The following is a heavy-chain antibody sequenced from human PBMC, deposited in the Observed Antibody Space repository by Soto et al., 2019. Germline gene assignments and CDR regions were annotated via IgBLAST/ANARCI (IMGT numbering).Heavy chain of an antibody. CDR3: ARAVVGEWLGDAFDI. CDR1: GYTLTELS. D-gene: IGHD3-16*01. Sequence: ASVKVSCKVSGYTLTELSMHWVRQAPGKGLEWMGGFDPEDGETIYAQKFQGRVTMTEDTSTDTAYMELNSLRAGDTAVYYCARAVVGEWLGDAFDIWGQGTMVTVSS. V-gene: IGHV1-24*01. CDR2: FDPEDGET. J-gene: IGHJ3*02.